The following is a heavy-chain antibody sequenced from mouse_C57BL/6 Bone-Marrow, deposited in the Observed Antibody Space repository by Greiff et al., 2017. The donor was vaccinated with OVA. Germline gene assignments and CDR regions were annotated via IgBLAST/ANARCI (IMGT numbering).Heavy chain of an antibody. CDR3: TSYGYDY. D-gene: IGHD2-2*01. CDR1: GFNIKDDY. CDR2: IDPENGDT. J-gene: IGHJ2*01. V-gene: IGHV14-4*01. Sequence: EVKLQESGAELVRPGASVKLSCTASGFNIKDDYMHWVKKRPEQGLEWIGWIDPENGDTEYASKFQGKATITADTSSNTAYLQLSSLTSEDTAVYYCTSYGYDYWGQGTTLTVSS.